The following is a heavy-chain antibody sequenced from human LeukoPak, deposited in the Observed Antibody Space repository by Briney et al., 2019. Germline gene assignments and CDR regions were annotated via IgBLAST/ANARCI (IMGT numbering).Heavy chain of an antibody. CDR1: GGSFSGYY. D-gene: IGHD3-10*01. V-gene: IGHV4-34*01. CDR2: INHSGST. Sequence: SETLSLTCAVYGGSFSGYYWSWIRQPPGKGLEWIGEINHSGSTNYNPSLKSRVTISVDTSKNQFSLKLSSVTAADTAVYYCATILWEAYFDYWGQGTLVTVSS. CDR3: ATILWEAYFDY. J-gene: IGHJ4*02.